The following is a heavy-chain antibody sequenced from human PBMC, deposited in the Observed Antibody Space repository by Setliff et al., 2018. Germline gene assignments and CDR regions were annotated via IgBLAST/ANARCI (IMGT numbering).Heavy chain of an antibody. D-gene: IGHD6-19*01. J-gene: IGHJ3*02. CDR2: ISAYNGNT. CDR3: ARGPHRSGWYSGDAFDI. Sequence: ASVKVSCKASGYTFTSYGISWVRQAPGQGLEWMGWISAYNGNTNYAQKLQGRVTMTTDTSTSTAYMELRSLRSDDTAVYYCARGPHRSGWYSGDAFDIWGQGTMVTVSS. V-gene: IGHV1-18*01. CDR1: GYTFTSYG.